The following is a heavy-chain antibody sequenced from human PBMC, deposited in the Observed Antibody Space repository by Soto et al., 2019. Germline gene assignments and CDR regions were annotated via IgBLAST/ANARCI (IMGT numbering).Heavy chain of an antibody. D-gene: IGHD3-10*01. CDR3: AKAVPMVSGRFHPYDAFDI. J-gene: IGHJ3*02. Sequence: QVQLQESGPGLVEPSGTLSLTCVASNDSISSVSWWVWVRQSPGTGLERIGEIYHSGTTNYNPSLKSRVTISVDKSNNHFSLKLRSVTAADTAVYYCAKAVPMVSGRFHPYDAFDIWGRGTMVTVSS. CDR1: NDSISSVSW. CDR2: IYHSGTT. V-gene: IGHV4-4*02.